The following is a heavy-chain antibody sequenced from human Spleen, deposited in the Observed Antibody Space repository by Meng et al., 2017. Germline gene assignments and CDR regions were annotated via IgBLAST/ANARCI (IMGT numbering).Heavy chain of an antibody. V-gene: IGHV1-2*06. J-gene: IGHJ4*02. Sequence: QGQLVQSGPEVKKPGASVKVSCTPSGYTFPAYYLHWVRQAPGQGLDWMGRIDPNSGVTEYAQKFQGRVTVTGDTSISTAYMELSRLRSDDTAIYYCVRDEDISAAGKLFGDYWGQGTLVTVSS. CDR1: GYTFPAYY. D-gene: IGHD6-13*01. CDR3: VRDEDISAAGKLFGDY. CDR2: IDPNSGVT.